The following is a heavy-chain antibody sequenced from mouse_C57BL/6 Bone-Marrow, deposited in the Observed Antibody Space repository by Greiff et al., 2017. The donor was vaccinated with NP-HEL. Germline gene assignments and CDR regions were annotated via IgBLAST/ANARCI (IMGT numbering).Heavy chain of an antibody. CDR3: ARPQGLYGYFAY. V-gene: IGHV1-4*01. Sequence: VQLQQSGAELARPGASVKMSCKASGYTFTSYTMHWVKQRPGQGLEWIGYINPSSGYTKYNQKFKDKATLTADKSSRTAYMQLSSLTSEDSAVYYCARPQGLYGYFAYWGQGTLVTVSA. D-gene: IGHD2-2*01. J-gene: IGHJ3*01. CDR2: INPSSGYT. CDR1: GYTFTSYT.